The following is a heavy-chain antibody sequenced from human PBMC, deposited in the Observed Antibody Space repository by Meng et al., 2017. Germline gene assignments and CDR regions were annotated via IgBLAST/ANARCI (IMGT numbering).Heavy chain of an antibody. V-gene: IGHV7-4-1*02. J-gene: IGHJ5*02. CDR2: INTNTGNP. Sequence: QGELVQSVSEVKKPGASMKVCCKASGSTFTSYAMNWVRQAPGQGLEWMGWINTNTGNPTYAQGFTGRFVFSLDTSVSTAYLQISSLKAEDTAVYYCARLVAGTFGQLFDPWGQGTLVTVSS. D-gene: IGHD2-15*01. CDR1: GSTFTSYA. CDR3: ARLVAGTFGQLFDP.